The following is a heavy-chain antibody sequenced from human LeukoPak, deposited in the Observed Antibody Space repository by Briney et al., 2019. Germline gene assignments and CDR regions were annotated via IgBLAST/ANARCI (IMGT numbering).Heavy chain of an antibody. CDR3: ARVGYSGYDFGY. J-gene: IGHJ4*02. CDR2: INPNRGGT. V-gene: IGHV1-2*02. CDR1: GYTFTGYY. Sequence: ASVKVSCKASGYTFTGYYMHWVRQAPGQGLEWMGWINPNRGGTNYAQKFQGRVTMTRDTSISTAYMELSRLRSDDTAVYYCARVGYSGYDFGYWGQGTLVTVSS. D-gene: IGHD5-12*01.